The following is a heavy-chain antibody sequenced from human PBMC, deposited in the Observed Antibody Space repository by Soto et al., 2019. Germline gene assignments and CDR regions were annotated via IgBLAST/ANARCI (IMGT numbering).Heavy chain of an antibody. D-gene: IGHD2-15*01. CDR2: IIPIFGTA. CDR1: GGTFSSYA. V-gene: IGHV1-69*01. CDR3: ARVRVVASRYYFDY. Sequence: QVQLVQSGAEVKKPGSSVKVSYKASGGTFSSYAISWVRQAPGQGLEWMGGIIPIFGTANYAQKFQGRVTITADESTSTAYMELSSLRSEDTAVYYCARVRVVASRYYFDYWGQGTLVTVSS. J-gene: IGHJ4*02.